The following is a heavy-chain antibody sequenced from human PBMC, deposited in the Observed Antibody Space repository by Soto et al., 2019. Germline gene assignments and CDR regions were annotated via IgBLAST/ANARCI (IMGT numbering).Heavy chain of an antibody. CDR3: ARTDNRGRWSAWF. CDR2: IFSSGTT. CDR1: GDSVNSANYY. V-gene: IGHV4-61*01. D-gene: IGHD3-22*01. Sequence: QVQLQESGPGLVKPSETLSLTCSVSGDSVNSANYYWAWIRQSPGKGLEYIGYIFSSGTTDYNPSLKSRLTKSLDTSNNQISLKMRSVTVADTAIYYCARTDNRGRWSAWFWGQGTLVTVSS. J-gene: IGHJ4*02.